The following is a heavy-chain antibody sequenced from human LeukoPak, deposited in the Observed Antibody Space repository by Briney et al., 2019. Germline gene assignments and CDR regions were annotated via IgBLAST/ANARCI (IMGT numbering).Heavy chain of an antibody. CDR3: ARDGRLRFLEWPLDAFDI. CDR1: GGSISSGSYY. D-gene: IGHD3-3*01. Sequence: SRTLSLTCTVSGGSISSGSYYWSWIRQPAGKGLEWIGRIYTSGSTNYNPSLKSRVTISVDTSKNQFSLKLSSVTAADTAVYYCARDGRLRFLEWPLDAFDIWGQGTMVTVSS. CDR2: IYTSGST. J-gene: IGHJ3*02. V-gene: IGHV4-61*02.